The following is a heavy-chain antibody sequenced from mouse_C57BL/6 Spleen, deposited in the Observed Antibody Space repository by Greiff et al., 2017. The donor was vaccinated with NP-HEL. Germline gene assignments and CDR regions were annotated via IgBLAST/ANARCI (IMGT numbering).Heavy chain of an antibody. Sequence: VQLQQPGAELVKPGASVKMSCTASGYTFTSYWITWVKQRPGQGLEWIGDIYPGSGSTNYNEKFKSKATLTVDTSSSTAYMQLSSLTSEDSAVYYCASYYYGSSLDYWGQGTTLTVSS. CDR3: ASYYYGSSLDY. CDR2: IYPGSGST. CDR1: GYTFTSYW. V-gene: IGHV1-55*01. J-gene: IGHJ2*01. D-gene: IGHD1-1*01.